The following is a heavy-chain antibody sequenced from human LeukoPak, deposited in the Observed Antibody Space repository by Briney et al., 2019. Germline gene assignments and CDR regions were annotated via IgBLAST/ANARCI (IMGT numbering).Heavy chain of an antibody. J-gene: IGHJ4*02. CDR2: IYHSGST. CDR3: ARSTAAARRNDY. D-gene: IGHD6-13*01. V-gene: IGHV4-4*02. CDR1: GGSISSSNW. Sequence: SGTLSLTFVVSGGSISSSNWWSWVRQPPGKGLEWIGEIYHSGSTNYNPSLKSRVTISIDKSKNQFSLKLSSVTAADTAVYYCARSTAAARRNDYWGQGTLVTVSS.